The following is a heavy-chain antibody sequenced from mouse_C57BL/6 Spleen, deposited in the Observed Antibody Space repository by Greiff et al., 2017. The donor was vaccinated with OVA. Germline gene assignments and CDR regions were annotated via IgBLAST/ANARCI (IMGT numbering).Heavy chain of an antibody. CDR2: INPNYGTT. J-gene: IGHJ1*03. CDR3: AREEITTVVGYFDV. V-gene: IGHV1-39*01. CDR1: GYSFTDYN. Sequence: VQLQQPGPELVKPGASVKISCKASGYSFTDYNMNWVKQSHGKSLEWIGGINPNYGTTSYNQKFKGKATLTVDKSSSTAYMQLNILTSEDSAVYYGAREEITTVVGYFDVWGTGTTVTVSS. D-gene: IGHD1-1*01.